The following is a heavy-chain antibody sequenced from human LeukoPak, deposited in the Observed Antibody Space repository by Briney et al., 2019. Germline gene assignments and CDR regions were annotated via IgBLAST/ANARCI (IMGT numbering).Heavy chain of an antibody. CDR1: GDTFNNYA. J-gene: IGHJ4*02. CDR3: ARDLYPSGIVGATIAPAGY. CDR2: IIPIFGTA. Sequence: ASVKVSCQASGDTFNNYAITWVRQAPGQGLEWMGGIIPIFGTANYAQKFQGRVTISADESTNTVSMDLSSLRSEDTAVYYCARDLYPSGIVGATIAPAGYWGQGTLVTVSS. D-gene: IGHD1-26*01. V-gene: IGHV1-69*13.